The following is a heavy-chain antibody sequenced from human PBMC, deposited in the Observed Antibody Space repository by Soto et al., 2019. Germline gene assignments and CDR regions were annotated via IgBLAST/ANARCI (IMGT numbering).Heavy chain of an antibody. Sequence: SVKVSCKASGGTFSSYAISWVRQAPGQGLEWMGGIIPIFGTANYAQKFQGRVTITADESTSTAYMELSSLRSEDTAVYYCARYDYGGNSGYFDYWGQGTLVTVSS. V-gene: IGHV1-69*13. D-gene: IGHD4-17*01. J-gene: IGHJ4*02. CDR3: ARYDYGGNSGYFDY. CDR2: IIPIFGTA. CDR1: GGTFSSYA.